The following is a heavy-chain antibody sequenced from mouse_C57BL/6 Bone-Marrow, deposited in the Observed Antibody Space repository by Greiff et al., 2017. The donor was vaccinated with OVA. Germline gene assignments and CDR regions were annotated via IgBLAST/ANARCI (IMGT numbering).Heavy chain of an antibody. CDR3: ARGYGSSGVLFDY. D-gene: IGHD1-1*01. V-gene: IGHV1-66*01. CDR1: GYSFTSYY. Sequence: QVQLQQSGPELVKPGASVKISCKASGYSFTSYYIHWVKQRPGQGLEWIGWIYPGSGNTKYTEKFKGKATLTADTSSSTAYMQLSSLTSEDSAVYYCARGYGSSGVLFDYWGQGTTLTVSS. CDR2: IYPGSGNT. J-gene: IGHJ2*01.